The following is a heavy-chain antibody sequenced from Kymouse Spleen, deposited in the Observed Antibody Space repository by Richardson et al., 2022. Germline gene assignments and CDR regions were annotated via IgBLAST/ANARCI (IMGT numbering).Heavy chain of an antibody. CDR2: IYYSGST. D-gene: IGHD6-13*01. CDR3: ARHGAAAAPYYYYYGMDV. V-gene: IGHV4-39*01. J-gene: IGHJ6*02. Sequence: QLQLQESGPGLVKPSETLSLTCTVSGGSISSSSYYWGWIRQPPGKGLEWIGSIYYSGSTYYNPSLKSRVTISVDTSKNQFSLKLSSVTAADTAVYYCARHGAAAAPYYYYYGMDVWGQGTTVTVSS. CDR1: GGSISSSSYY.